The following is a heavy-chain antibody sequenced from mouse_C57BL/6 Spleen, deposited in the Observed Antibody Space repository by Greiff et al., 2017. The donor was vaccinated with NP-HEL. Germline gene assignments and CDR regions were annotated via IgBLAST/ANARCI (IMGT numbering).Heavy chain of an antibody. CDR1: GYAFSSSW. Sequence: VQLQESGPELVKPGASVKISCKASGYAFSSSWMNWVKQRPGKGLEWIGRIYPGDGDTNYNGKFKGKATLTADKSSSTAYMQLSSLTSEDSAVYFCARYRSGYPYYWGQGTTLTVSS. V-gene: IGHV1-82*01. CDR2: IYPGDGDT. D-gene: IGHD3-2*02. J-gene: IGHJ2*01. CDR3: ARYRSGYPYY.